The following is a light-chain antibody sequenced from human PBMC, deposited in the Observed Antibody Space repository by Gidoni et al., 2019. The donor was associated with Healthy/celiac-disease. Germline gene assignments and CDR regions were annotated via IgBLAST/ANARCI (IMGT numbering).Light chain of an antibody. CDR2: SNN. CDR3: AAWDDSLNAWV. Sequence: QSVLTQPPSASGPPGQRVTISCYGSSSNIVSNSVNWYQHLPGTAPKLLIYSNNPRPSGVPDRFSGSKSGTSASLAISGLQSEDEADYYCAAWDDSLNAWVFGGGTKLTVL. V-gene: IGLV1-44*01. J-gene: IGLJ3*02. CDR1: SSNIVSNS.